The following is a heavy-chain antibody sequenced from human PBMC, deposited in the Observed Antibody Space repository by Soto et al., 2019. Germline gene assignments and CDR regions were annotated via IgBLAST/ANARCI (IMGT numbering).Heavy chain of an antibody. V-gene: IGHV4-39*01. D-gene: IGHD3-10*01. J-gene: IGHJ6*02. Sequence: SETLSLTCTVSGGSISSSSYYWGWIRQPPGKGLEWIGSIYYSGSTYYNPSLRSRVTISVDTSKNQFSLKLSSVTAADTAVYYCARLIVYYGSGSYSYGMDVWGQGTTVTVSS. CDR3: ARLIVYYGSGSYSYGMDV. CDR2: IYYSGST. CDR1: GGSISSSSYY.